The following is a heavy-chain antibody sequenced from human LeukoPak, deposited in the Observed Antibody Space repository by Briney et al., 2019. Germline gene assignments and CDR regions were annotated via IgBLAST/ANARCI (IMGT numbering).Heavy chain of an antibody. CDR1: GYSFSSYW. Sequence: PRESLKISCKGSGYSFSSYWIARVRQMPGKGLEWMGVIYPRDSRTTYSPSFQDQVTISADKSISTAYLQWTSLKASDTAMYYCARHLSDITSSPNYWGPGTLVTVSS. CDR2: IYPRDSRT. CDR3: ARHLSDITSSPNY. V-gene: IGHV5-51*01. J-gene: IGHJ4*02. D-gene: IGHD2-2*01.